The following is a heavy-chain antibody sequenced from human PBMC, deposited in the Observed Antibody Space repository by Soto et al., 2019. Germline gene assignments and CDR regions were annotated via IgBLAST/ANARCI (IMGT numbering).Heavy chain of an antibody. J-gene: IGHJ4*02. CDR2: IRSDGTAT. CDR1: GFTFSSYW. CDR3: AKDLSWGQCDH. Sequence: EVQLVESGGGLVQPGGSLRLSCAASGFTFSSYWMHWVRQDPLKGLVWVSSIRSDGTATQYADSVKGRFTVSRDNAKNPVDVHMNSLRAGDTAVDYCAKDLSWGQCDHWGQGTLVTVSS. D-gene: IGHD3-16*01. V-gene: IGHV3-74*03.